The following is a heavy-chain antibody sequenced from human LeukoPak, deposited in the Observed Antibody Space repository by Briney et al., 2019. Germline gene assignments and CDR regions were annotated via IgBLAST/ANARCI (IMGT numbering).Heavy chain of an antibody. CDR2: ISWNSGSI. CDR3: AKDGESSGWYGYYFDY. D-gene: IGHD6-19*01. V-gene: IGHV3-9*03. CDR1: GFTFDDYA. J-gene: IGHJ4*02. Sequence: GGSLRLSCAASGFTFDDYAMHWVRQAPGKGLEWASGISWNSGSIGYADTVKGRFTISRDNAKNSLYLQMNSLRAEDMALYYCAKDGESSGWYGYYFDYWGQGTLVTVSS.